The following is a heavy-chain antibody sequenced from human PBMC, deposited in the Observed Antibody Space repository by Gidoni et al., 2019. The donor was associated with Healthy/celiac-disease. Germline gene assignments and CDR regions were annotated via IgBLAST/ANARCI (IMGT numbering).Heavy chain of an antibody. Sequence: EVQLVESGGGWVQPGGSLRLCWAAAGVSFSSYWMSWVSQAPGKGLEWVANIKQDGSEKYYVASVKGRFTLSRDNAKNSLYLQMNSLRAEDTAVYYCAREEYSSGWYPLPGMDVWGQGPTVTVSS. V-gene: IGHV3-7*03. CDR1: GVSFSSYW. CDR3: AREEYSSGWYPLPGMDV. J-gene: IGHJ6*02. CDR2: IKQDGSEK. D-gene: IGHD6-19*01.